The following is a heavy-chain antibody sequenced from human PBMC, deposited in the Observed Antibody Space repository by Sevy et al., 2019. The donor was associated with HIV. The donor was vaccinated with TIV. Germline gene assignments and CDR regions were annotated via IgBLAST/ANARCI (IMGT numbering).Heavy chain of an antibody. CDR2: ISSSSSYI. CDR3: ARDRARGHSYGSGGFDYGMDV. V-gene: IGHV3-21*01. D-gene: IGHD5-18*01. Sequence: GGSLRLSCAASGFTFSSYSMNWVRQAPGKGLEWVSSISSSSSYIYYADSVKGRFTISRDNAKNSLYLQMNSLRAEDTAVYYCARDRARGHSYGSGGFDYGMDVWGQGTTVTVSS. CDR1: GFTFSSYS. J-gene: IGHJ6*02.